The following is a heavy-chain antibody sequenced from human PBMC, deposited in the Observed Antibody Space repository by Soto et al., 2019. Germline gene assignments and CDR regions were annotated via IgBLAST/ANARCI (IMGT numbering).Heavy chain of an antibody. CDR2: IYYSGNS. CDR3: ARSGGSAYPFDP. D-gene: IGHD3-22*01. CDR1: GGSISSGAYY. V-gene: IGHV4-31*03. Sequence: QVQLQESGPGLVKPSQTLSLTCTVSGGSISSGAYYWSWIRQHPGKGLEWIGYIYYSGNSYYNPSLKNRVTISVDTSKNQFSLKLSSVTAADTAVYYCARSGGSAYPFDPWGQGTLVTVSS. J-gene: IGHJ5*02.